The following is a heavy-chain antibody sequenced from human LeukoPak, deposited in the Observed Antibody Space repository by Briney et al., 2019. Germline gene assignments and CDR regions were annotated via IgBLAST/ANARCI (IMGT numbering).Heavy chain of an antibody. J-gene: IGHJ6*03. CDR2: IIPILGAA. Sequence: SVKVSCKACGGTFNSYAIRWVRQAPGQGLEWMGGIIPILGAANYAQKFQGRVTITTDEFTSTAYMELSSLRSEDTAVYYCARSAGSVVVTAAIGASGYSYYMDVWGKGTTVTVSS. CDR3: ARSAGSVVVTAAIGASGYSYYMDV. CDR1: GGTFNSYA. D-gene: IGHD2-2*02. V-gene: IGHV1-69*05.